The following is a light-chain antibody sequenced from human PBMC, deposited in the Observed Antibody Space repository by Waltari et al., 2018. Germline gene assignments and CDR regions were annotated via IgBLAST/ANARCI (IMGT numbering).Light chain of an antibody. J-gene: IGKJ1*01. CDR2: DVS. CDR3: QKYERLPAT. V-gene: IGKV3-20*01. CDR1: QRIGRS. Sequence: EIVLTQSPGTLSLSPGERATLSCRASQRIGRSLVWYQQKPGQAPRPLIYDVSRRATGIPDRFRGSGYGTDFSLTISRLEPEDFAVYYCQKYERLPATFGQGTTVEIK.